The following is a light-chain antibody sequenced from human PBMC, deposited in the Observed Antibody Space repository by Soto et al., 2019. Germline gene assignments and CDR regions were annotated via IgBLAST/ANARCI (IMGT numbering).Light chain of an antibody. CDR2: DAS. J-gene: IGKJ1*01. V-gene: IGKV1-5*01. CDR1: QSISTR. Sequence: DIQMTQSPSTVSASVGDTVTTTCRASQSISTRLAWYQQKAGTAPKVLIYDASRLESGVPSRFSGSGSGTEFTLTIRRMQTDDFASYYCQQYDSHSWTFGQGTKVDIK. CDR3: QQYDSHSWT.